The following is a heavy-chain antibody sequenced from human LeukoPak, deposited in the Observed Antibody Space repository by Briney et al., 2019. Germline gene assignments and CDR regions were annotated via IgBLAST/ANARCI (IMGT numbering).Heavy chain of an antibody. CDR1: GFSFSSYA. J-gene: IGHJ5*02. Sequence: GGSLRLSRAASGFSFSSYAMSWVRQAPGKGLEWVSAISGSGGSTYSADSVKGRFTISRDNSKNTLYLQMNSLRAEDTAVYYCAKGTSLSRFDPWGQGTLVTVSS. CDR2: ISGSGGST. CDR3: AKGTSLSRFDP. V-gene: IGHV3-23*01. D-gene: IGHD3/OR15-3a*01.